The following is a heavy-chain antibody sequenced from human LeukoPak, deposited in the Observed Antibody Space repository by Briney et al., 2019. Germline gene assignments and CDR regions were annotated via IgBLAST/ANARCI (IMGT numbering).Heavy chain of an antibody. J-gene: IGHJ4*02. D-gene: IGHD3-22*01. CDR2: ISGSGDNA. V-gene: IGHV3-23*01. CDR1: GFTLSSYA. Sequence: PGGSLRLSCAASGFTLSSYAMSWVRQAPGKGLEWVSTISGSGDNAYYADSVKGRFTISRDNSKNTLYLQLNSLRAEDTAVYYCAKERWSSYDSSGYTDYWGQGTLVTVSS. CDR3: AKERWSSYDSSGYTDY.